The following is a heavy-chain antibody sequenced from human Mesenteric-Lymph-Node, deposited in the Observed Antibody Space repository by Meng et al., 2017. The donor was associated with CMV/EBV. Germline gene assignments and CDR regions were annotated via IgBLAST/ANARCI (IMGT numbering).Heavy chain of an antibody. CDR1: GFPFRSYA. D-gene: IGHD1-26*01. V-gene: IGHV3-23*01. J-gene: IGHJ4*02. CDR2: ISGSDGST. Sequence: GALKISCAASGFPFRSYAMSWVRQAPGKGLEWVSSISGSDGSTYYADSVKGRFTISRDNSKNTLYLQMNSLRAEDTAIYYCAKDWRAQDPGILGAYWGQGTLVTVSS. CDR3: AKDWRAQDPGILGAY.